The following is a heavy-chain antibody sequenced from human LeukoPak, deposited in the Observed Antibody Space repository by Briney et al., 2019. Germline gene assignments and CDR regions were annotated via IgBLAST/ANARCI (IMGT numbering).Heavy chain of an antibody. CDR2: IHPNSGGT. V-gene: IGHV1-2*02. CDR1: GYTFTGYY. CDR3: ARDRIYYYCYMDV. J-gene: IGHJ6*03. Sequence: GASVKLSCKASGYTFTGYYMHWVRQAPGQGLEWMGWIHPNSGGTNYAQKFQGRLTMTSDTSISTAYMELSRLRSDDTAVYYCARDRIYYYCYMDVWGKGTTVTISS.